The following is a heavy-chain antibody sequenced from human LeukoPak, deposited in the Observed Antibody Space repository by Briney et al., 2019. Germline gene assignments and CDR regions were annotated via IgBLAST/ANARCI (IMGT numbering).Heavy chain of an antibody. D-gene: IGHD2-21*02. Sequence: PGGSLRLSCAASGFTFSNYWMTWVRQVPGKGLEWVANIHKAGSESYYVDSVKGRFTISRDNAKNTLYLEMKSLRVEDTAVYYCARELPREVTLDSWGQGTLVTVSP. CDR3: ARELPREVTLDS. CDR1: GFTFSNYW. J-gene: IGHJ5*01. CDR2: IHKAGSES. V-gene: IGHV3-7*01.